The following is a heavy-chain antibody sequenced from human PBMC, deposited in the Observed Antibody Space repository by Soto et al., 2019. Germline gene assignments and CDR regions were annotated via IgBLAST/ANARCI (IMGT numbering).Heavy chain of an antibody. D-gene: IGHD2-21*01. V-gene: IGHV4-30-4*01. CDR3: ASTGSEFVDY. CDR1: GGSISSGDYY. J-gene: IGHJ4*02. CDR2: IYYSGST. Sequence: SETLSLTCTVSGGSISSGDYYWSWIRQPPGKGLEWIGYIYYSGSTYYKPSLKSRVTISVDTSKNQLSMKLSSVTAADTAVYYCASTGSEFVDYWGQGTLVTVSS.